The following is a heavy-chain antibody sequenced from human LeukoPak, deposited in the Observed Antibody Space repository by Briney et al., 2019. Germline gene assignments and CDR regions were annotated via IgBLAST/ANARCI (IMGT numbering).Heavy chain of an antibody. Sequence: GGSLRLSCAASGFTFSSNAMSWVRQAPGKGLEWVSVVSVSGSRAYYADFVKGRFTVSRDNSKNTVLLQMNSLRVEDTAVYYCTKDHDGMHAWGQGTTVTVSS. CDR3: TKDHDGMHA. CDR2: VSVSGSRA. J-gene: IGHJ6*02. V-gene: IGHV3-23*01. CDR1: GFTFSSNA.